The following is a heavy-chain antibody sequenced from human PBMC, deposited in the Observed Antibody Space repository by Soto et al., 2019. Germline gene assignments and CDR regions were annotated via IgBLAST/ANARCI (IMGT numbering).Heavy chain of an antibody. CDR1: SDSISSSNW. V-gene: IGHV4-4*02. Sequence: SETLSLTCAVSSDSISSSNWWSWVRQPPGKGLEWIGEIYHSGSTNYNPSLKSRVTISVDKSKNQFSLKLSSVTAADTAVYYCARWAVGAAGSPLPSAGFDYWGQGTLVTVSS. D-gene: IGHD2-15*01. CDR2: IYHSGST. CDR3: ARWAVGAAGSPLPSAGFDY. J-gene: IGHJ4*02.